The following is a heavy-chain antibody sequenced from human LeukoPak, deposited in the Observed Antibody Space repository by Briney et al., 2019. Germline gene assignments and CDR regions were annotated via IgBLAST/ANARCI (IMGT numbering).Heavy chain of an antibody. J-gene: IGHJ4*02. CDR2: IYSGGST. V-gene: IGHV3-53*01. CDR3: AAITIVGVGYFDY. D-gene: IGHD3-3*01. Sequence: GGSLRLSCAASGFTVSSNYMSWVRQAPGKGLEWVSVIYSGGSTYYADSVKGRFTISRDNSKNTVYLQMNSLRAEDTAVYYCAAITIVGVGYFDYWGQGTLVTVSS. CDR1: GFTVSSNY.